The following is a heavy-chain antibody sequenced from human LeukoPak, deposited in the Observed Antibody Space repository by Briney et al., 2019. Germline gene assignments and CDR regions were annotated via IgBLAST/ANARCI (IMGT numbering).Heavy chain of an antibody. Sequence: PGGSLRLSSAASGFTFSSYAMDWVRQAPGKGLEWVAVISFDGSNEYYADSVKGRFTISRDNSKNTVYLQVNSLRAEDAAMYYCARGHRARASDFDYRGRGTLVTVSS. CDR2: ISFDGSNE. J-gene: IGHJ4*02. CDR1: GFTFSSYA. D-gene: IGHD5-12*01. V-gene: IGHV3-30-3*01. CDR3: ARGHRARASDFDY.